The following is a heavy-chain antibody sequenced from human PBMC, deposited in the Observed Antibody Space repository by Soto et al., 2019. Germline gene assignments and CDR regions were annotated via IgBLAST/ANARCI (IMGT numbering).Heavy chain of an antibody. V-gene: IGHV3-11*06. J-gene: IGHJ6*02. Sequence: QVQLVESGGGLVKPGGSLRLSCAASGFTFSDYYMSWIRQAPGKGLEWVSYISSSSSYTNYADSVKGRFTISRDNAKNSLYLQMNSLSAEDTAVYYCARDGGYSSSWGLYYYYYGMDVWGQGTTVTVSS. CDR2: ISSSSSYT. D-gene: IGHD6-13*01. CDR1: GFTFSDYY. CDR3: ARDGGYSSSWGLYYYYYGMDV.